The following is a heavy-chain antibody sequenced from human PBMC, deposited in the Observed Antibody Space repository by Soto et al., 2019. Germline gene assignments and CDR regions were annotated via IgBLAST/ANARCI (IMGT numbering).Heavy chain of an antibody. CDR3: TSRKYSTGWGVPSESCQH. J-gene: IGHJ1*01. D-gene: IGHD6-25*01. CDR2: INHSGST. CDR1: GGSFSGYY. Sequence: LETLSLTCAVYGGSFSGYYWSWISQPPGKGLEWIGEINHSGSTNYNPSLKSRVTISVDTSKNQFSLKLSSVNAADTAVYYSTSRKYSTGWGVPSESCQHWGKGPLVTVS. V-gene: IGHV4-34*01.